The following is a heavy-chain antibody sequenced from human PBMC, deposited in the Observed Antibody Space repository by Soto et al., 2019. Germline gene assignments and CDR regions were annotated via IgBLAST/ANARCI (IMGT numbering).Heavy chain of an antibody. CDR3: ARDRRGYSSGFDN. CDR2: ISTSGTSI. CDR1: GVTFGSYS. Sequence: PGGSLRLSCAVSGVTFGSYSMNWVRQAPGKGLEWISHISTSGTSIYYADSVRGRFIISRDTAKNSLYLQMNSLRDEDTAVYYCARDRRGYSSGFDNWGQGTLVTVSS. V-gene: IGHV3-48*02. J-gene: IGHJ4*02. D-gene: IGHD6-19*01.